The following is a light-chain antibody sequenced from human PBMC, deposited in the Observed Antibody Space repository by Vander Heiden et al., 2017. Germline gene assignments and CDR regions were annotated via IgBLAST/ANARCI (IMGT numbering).Light chain of an antibody. CDR2: TAT. J-gene: IGKJ4*01. CDR1: QSISDH. Sequence: DIQMTQSPSTLPASVGDRASITCRASQSISDHLNWYQQKAGEAPRLLIYTATGLQSGVPSRFSGSGSGTDFTLTISSLQPEDFATYYCQQSYSTLLTFGGGTKVEIK. V-gene: IGKV1-39*01. CDR3: QQSYSTLLT.